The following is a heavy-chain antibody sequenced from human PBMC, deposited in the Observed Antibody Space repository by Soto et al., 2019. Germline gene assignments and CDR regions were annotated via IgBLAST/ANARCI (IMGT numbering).Heavy chain of an antibody. CDR2: ISYDGSNK. V-gene: IGHV3-30*18. D-gene: IGHD2-21*02. J-gene: IGHJ4*02. CDR1: GFTFSSYG. Sequence: QVQLVESGGGVVQPGRSLRLSCAASGFTFSSYGMHWVRQAPGKGLEWVAVISYDGSNKYYADSVKGRFTISRDNSKNTLYLQMNSLRAEDTAVYYGAKDWGAWAYCGGDCYSGEDYWGQGTLVTVSS. CDR3: AKDWGAWAYCGGDCYSGEDY.